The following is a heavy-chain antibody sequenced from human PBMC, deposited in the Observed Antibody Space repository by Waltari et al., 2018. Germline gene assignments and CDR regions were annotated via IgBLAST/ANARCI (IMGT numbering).Heavy chain of an antibody. CDR2: IYSSGST. J-gene: IGHJ3*02. V-gene: IGHV4-59*01. D-gene: IGHD3-10*01. CDR1: GGSLSSYY. Sequence: QVQLQESGPGLVKPSETLSPPCPVSGGSLSSYYWSWIRQPPGKGLEWIGYIYSSGSTNYIANLKGGVTISVDTSKNQFSLKLSSVTAADTAVYYCARASILLWFANDAFDIWGQGTMVTVSS. CDR3: ARASILLWFANDAFDI.